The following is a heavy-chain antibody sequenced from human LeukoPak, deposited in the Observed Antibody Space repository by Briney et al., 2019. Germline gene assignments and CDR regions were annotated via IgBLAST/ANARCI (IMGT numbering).Heavy chain of an antibody. D-gene: IGHD3-3*01. CDR1: GYTLTELS. CDR2: INPNSGGT. Sequence: ASVKVSCKVSGYTLTELSMHWVRQAPGQGLEWMGRINPNSGGTNYAQKFQGRVTMTRDTSISTAYMELSRLRSDDTAVYYCASFYDFWSGYYDYWGQGTLVTVSS. V-gene: IGHV1-2*06. J-gene: IGHJ4*02. CDR3: ASFYDFWSGYYDY.